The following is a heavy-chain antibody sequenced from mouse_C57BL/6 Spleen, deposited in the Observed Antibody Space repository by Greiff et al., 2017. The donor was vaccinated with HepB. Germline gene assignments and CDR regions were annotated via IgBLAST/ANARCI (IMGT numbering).Heavy chain of an antibody. CDR2: IYPGSGST. J-gene: IGHJ3*01. CDR1: GYTFTSYW. V-gene: IGHV1-55*01. CDR3: ARGDYGYDEAWFAY. D-gene: IGHD2-2*01. Sequence: QVQLQQPGAELVKPGASVKMSCKASGYTFTSYWITWVKQRPGQGLEWIGEIYPGSGSTNYNEKFKSKATLTVDKSSSRAYMQLSSLTSEDSAVYYGARGDYGYDEAWFAYWGQGTLVTVSA.